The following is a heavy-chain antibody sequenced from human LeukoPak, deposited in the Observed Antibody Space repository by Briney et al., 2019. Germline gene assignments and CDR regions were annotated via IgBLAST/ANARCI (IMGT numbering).Heavy chain of an antibody. V-gene: IGHV3-48*01. CDR1: GFTFSAYS. CDR3: VRNFQGMDV. CDR2: ISSSSSTI. J-gene: IGHJ6*02. D-gene: IGHD1-7*01. Sequence: HSGGSLRLSCAVFGFTFSAYSMNWVRQAPGKGLEWVSYISSSSSTIYYADSVKGRFTISRDKAKNSLNLQMNSLRAEDTAVYYFVRNFQGMDVWGQGTTVTVSS.